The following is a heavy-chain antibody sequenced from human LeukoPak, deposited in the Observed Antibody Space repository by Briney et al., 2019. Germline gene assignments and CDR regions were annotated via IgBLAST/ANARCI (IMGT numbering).Heavy chain of an antibody. D-gene: IGHD1-26*01. CDR1: GFTFGSHW. J-gene: IGHJ4*02. CDR3: TRDGSGSRIPFDY. V-gene: IGHV3-74*01. CDR2: IESDASNT. Sequence: GGSLRLSCAASGFTFGSHWMHWVRQAPGKGLVWVARIESDASNTRYADSVKGRFTISRDNANKTLYLQMNSLRAEDTAVYYCTRDGSGSRIPFDYWGQGTLVTVSS.